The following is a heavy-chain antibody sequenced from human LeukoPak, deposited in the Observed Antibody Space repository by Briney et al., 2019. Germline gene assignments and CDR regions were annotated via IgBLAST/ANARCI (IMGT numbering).Heavy chain of an antibody. D-gene: IGHD3-10*01. CDR1: GGTFSSYA. CDR3: ASQYYYGSGRRAAFDY. CDR2: IIPIFGTA. V-gene: IGHV1-69*06. J-gene: IGHJ4*02. Sequence: SVKVSCKASGGTFSSYAISWVRQAPGQGLEWMGGIIPIFGTANYAQKFQGRVTITADKSTSTAYMELSSLRSEDTAVYYCASQYYYGSGRRAAFDYWGQGTLVTVSS.